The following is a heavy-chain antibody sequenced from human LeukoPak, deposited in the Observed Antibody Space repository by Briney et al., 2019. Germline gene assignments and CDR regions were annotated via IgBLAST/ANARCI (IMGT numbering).Heavy chain of an antibody. CDR1: GFTFSSYE. CDR2: ISSSGSTI. D-gene: IGHD1-26*01. J-gene: IGHJ6*02. Sequence: GGSLRLSCAASGFTFSSYEMNWVRQAPGKGLEWVSYISSSGSTIYYADSVKGRFTISRDNAKNSLYLQMNSLRAEDTAVYYCAREDGVSGRGYGMDVWGQGTTVTVSS. CDR3: AREDGVSGRGYGMDV. V-gene: IGHV3-48*03.